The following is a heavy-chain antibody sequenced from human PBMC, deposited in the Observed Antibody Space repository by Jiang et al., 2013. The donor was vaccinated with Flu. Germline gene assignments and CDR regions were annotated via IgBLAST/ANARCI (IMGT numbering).Heavy chain of an antibody. CDR3: ARIVVVVAAPELDWFDP. Sequence: DDDKRYSPSLKSRLTITKDTSKNQVVLTMTNMDPVDTATYYCARIVVVVAAPELDWFDPWGQGTLVTVSS. D-gene: IGHD2-15*01. CDR2: DDDK. V-gene: IGHV2-5*02. J-gene: IGHJ5*02.